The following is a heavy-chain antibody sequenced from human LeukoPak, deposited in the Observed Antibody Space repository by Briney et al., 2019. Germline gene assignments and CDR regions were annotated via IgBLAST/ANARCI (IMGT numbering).Heavy chain of an antibody. Sequence: LETLSLTCNVSGYSISSGYYWGWIRQSPGKGLEWIGTVYHTGTTYYSPSLKSRLAISLDTSTNRFSLKLTSVTATDTAVYYCASAHYEATGLGYYFKFWGQGTLVSVSS. D-gene: IGHD2-8*02. J-gene: IGHJ4*02. CDR2: VYHTGTT. CDR1: GYSISSGYY. CDR3: ASAHYEATGLGYYFKF. V-gene: IGHV4-38-2*02.